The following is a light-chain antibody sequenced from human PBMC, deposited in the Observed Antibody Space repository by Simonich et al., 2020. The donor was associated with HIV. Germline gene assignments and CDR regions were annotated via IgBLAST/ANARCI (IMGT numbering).Light chain of an antibody. CDR3: AIWDDSLNGVV. CDR1: SSDVGGSNF. V-gene: IGLV2-11*01. J-gene: IGLJ2*01. CDR2: DVS. Sequence: QSALTQPRSVSGSPGQSVTISCTGTSSDVGGSNFVSWYQHYPGEAPKLIIYDVSKRPSGVPDRFSGSKSGASASLAISGLQSEDEAHYYCAIWDDSLNGVVFGGGTKLTVL.